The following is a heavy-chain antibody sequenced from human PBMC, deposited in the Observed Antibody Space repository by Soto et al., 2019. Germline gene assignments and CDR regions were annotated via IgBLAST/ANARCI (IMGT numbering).Heavy chain of an antibody. CDR2: IYHSGAT. CDR1: GESIDTAGYY. CDR3: SRGDY. J-gene: IGHJ4*02. Sequence: QVQLQESGPRLVRPSQTLSLTCTVSGESIDTAGYYWTWIRQRPGRVLEWLGFIYHSGATYYSSSMKSRLYTSIDRSQNQFSLKVTSVTAADTAVYFCSRGDYWGQGMLVTVSS. V-gene: IGHV4-31*03.